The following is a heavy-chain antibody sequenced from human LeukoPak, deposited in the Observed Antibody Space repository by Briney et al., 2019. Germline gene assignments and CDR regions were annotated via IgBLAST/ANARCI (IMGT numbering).Heavy chain of an antibody. CDR3: AKSRLSGINDAFDI. CDR1: GFTFSNYG. J-gene: IGHJ3*02. V-gene: IGHV3-23*01. Sequence: GGSLRLSCAASGFTFSNYGMTWVRQAPGRGLEWVSGISGSAVITFYADSAKGRFTISRDNSKNTLYLQMNSLRAEDTALYYCAKSRLSGINDAFDIWGQGTMVTVSS. D-gene: IGHD3-3*01. CDR2: ISGSAVIT.